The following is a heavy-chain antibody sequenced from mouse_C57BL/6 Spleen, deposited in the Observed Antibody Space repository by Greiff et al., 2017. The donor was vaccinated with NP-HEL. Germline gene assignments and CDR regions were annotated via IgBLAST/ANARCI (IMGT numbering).Heavy chain of an antibody. CDR3: AREEQRYFDV. V-gene: IGHV5-4*01. CDR2: ISDGGSYT. J-gene: IGHJ1*03. Sequence: EVQVVESGGGLVKPGGSLKLSCAASGFTFSSYAMSWVRQTPEKRLEWVATISDGGSYTYYPDNVKGRFTISRDNAKNNLYLQMSHLKSEDTAMYYCAREEQRYFDVWGTGTTVTVSS. CDR1: GFTFSSYA.